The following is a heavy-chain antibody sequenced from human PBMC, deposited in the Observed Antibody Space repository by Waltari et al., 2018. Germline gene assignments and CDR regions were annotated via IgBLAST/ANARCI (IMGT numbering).Heavy chain of an antibody. Sequence: QVQLVQSGAEVKKPGASVKVSCKASGYTFTGYYMHWVRQAPGQGLEWMGWINPNSGGTNEAQKFQGRVTMTRDTSISTAYMELSRLRSDDTAVYYCAREDTAMASYYYYYGMDVWGQGTTVTVSS. CDR1: GYTFTGYY. J-gene: IGHJ6*02. CDR3: AREDTAMASYYYYYGMDV. D-gene: IGHD5-18*01. CDR2: INPNSGGT. V-gene: IGHV1-2*02.